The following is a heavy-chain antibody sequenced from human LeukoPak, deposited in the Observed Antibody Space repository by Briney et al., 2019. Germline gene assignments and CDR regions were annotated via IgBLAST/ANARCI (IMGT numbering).Heavy chain of an antibody. V-gene: IGHV3-11*04. D-gene: IGHD6-19*01. Sequence: GGSLRLSCAASVFTFSVYYMSCIRQAPGEGLECVSYISSSGSTIYYVDCVKGRLTISRDNAKNSLYLQMNSLRAEDTAVYYCARDPGQWLVLRNDAFDIWGQGTMVTVSS. CDR3: ARDPGQWLVLRNDAFDI. CDR2: ISSSGSTI. J-gene: IGHJ3*02. CDR1: VFTFSVYY.